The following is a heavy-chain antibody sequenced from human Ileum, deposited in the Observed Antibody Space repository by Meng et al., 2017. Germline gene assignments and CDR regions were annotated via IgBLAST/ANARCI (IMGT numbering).Heavy chain of an antibody. CDR1: TGSLTNVNNY. CDR2: IYYDGSS. V-gene: IGHV4-30-4*01. Sequence: QGQLQESGPGLVKPSQTPSLTFCVPTGSLTNVNNYWNWIRQAPGQALEHIGYIYYDGSSYATPSLKSRVTMSIDTSTNQFSLRLDSVTAADTAVYYCAREFYVDTAMVIDSWGPGALVTVSS. D-gene: IGHD5-18*01. CDR3: AREFYVDTAMVIDS. J-gene: IGHJ4*02.